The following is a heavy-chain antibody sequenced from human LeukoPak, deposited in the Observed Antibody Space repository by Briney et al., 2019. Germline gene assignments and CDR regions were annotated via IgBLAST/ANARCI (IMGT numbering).Heavy chain of an antibody. J-gene: IGHJ4*02. CDR1: EFSFSDAW. CDR2: ISTSSRTI. CDR3: ARDCSSTSCYQEYHFDY. V-gene: IGHV3-48*01. D-gene: IGHD2-2*01. Sequence: GGSLRLSCAASEFSFSDAWMNWVRQAPGKGLEWVSYISTSSRTIYYADSVKGRFTISRDNAKNSLYLQMNSLRVEDTAVYYCARDCSSTSCYQEYHFDYWGQGTLVTVSS.